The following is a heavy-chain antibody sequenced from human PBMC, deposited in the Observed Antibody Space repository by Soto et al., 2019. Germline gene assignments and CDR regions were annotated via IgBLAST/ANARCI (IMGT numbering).Heavy chain of an antibody. J-gene: IGHJ5*02. CDR3: ARGGASWFDP. Sequence: SSETLFLTCTVSGGSIISYYWSWIRQPAGKGLEWIGRIYTSGSTNYNPSLKSRVTMSVDTSKNQFSLKLSSVTAADTAVYYCARGGASWFDPWGQGTLVTVSS. CDR2: IYTSGST. V-gene: IGHV4-4*07. CDR1: GGSIISYY.